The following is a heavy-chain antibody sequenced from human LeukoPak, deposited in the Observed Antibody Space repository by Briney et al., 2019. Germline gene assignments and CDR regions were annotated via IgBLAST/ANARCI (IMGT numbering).Heavy chain of an antibody. CDR2: IKEDGREK. CDR1: GFNFSDFW. Sequence: GGSLRLSCAASGFNFSDFWMTWVRQIPGKGLEWVANIKEDGREKYYVDSVKGRFTISRDNAKNSLYLQMNSLRAEDTAVYYCAKNRGGTRDYWGQGTLVTVSS. V-gene: IGHV3-7*01. J-gene: IGHJ4*02. D-gene: IGHD1-26*01. CDR3: AKNRGGTRDY.